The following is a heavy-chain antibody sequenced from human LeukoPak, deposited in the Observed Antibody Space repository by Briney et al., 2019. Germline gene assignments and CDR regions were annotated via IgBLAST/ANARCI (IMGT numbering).Heavy chain of an antibody. V-gene: IGHV4-59*08. CDR2: IYYSGNT. D-gene: IGHD3-22*01. CDR1: GGSISSYY. J-gene: IGHJ4*02. Sequence: PSETLSLTCTVSGGSISSYYWSWIRQTPGKGLEYVGYIYYSGNTNYNPSLNSRVTISVDTSKNQFSLKLSSVTAADTAVYYCATPYYYAGSGLTGFEYWGQGTLVTVSS. CDR3: ATPYYYAGSGLTGFEY.